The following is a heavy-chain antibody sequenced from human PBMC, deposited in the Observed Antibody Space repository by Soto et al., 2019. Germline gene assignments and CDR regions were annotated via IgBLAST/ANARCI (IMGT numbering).Heavy chain of an antibody. J-gene: IGHJ4*02. V-gene: IGHV4-39*01. CDR2: IYYSGST. D-gene: IGHD6-13*01. Sequence: QLQLQESGPGLVKPSETLSLTCTVAGGSISSSSYYWGWIRQPPGKGLEWIGSIYYSGSTYYNPSLKSRVTVPVDTSKNQFSLKLSSVTAADTAVYYCARQARSSWFLDFDYWGQGTLVTVSS. CDR3: ARQARSSWFLDFDY. CDR1: GGSISSSSYY.